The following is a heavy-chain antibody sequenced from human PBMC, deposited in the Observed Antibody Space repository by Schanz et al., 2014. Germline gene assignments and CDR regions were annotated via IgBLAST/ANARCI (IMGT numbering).Heavy chain of an antibody. J-gene: IGHJ6*02. Sequence: QVQLVESGGGLVKPGGSLRLSCAASGFTFSDYYMSWIRQAPGKGLEWVSSISSGGRNISSADSLKGRFTIARDNARNSLYLQLNSLRAEDTAVYYCTRLRRADPNGFDVWGQGTTVTVS. CDR3: TRLRRADPNGFDV. V-gene: IGHV3-11*01. CDR1: GFTFSDYY. D-gene: IGHD6-19*01. CDR2: ISSGGRNI.